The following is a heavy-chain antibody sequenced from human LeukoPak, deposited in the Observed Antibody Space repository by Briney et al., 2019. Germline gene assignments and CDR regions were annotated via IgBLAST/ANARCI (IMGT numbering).Heavy chain of an antibody. Sequence: HAGGSLRLSCTASGFSFSGHWMHWARQLPGKGLVWVSRISPTGSTTSYADSVKGRFTISRDNAKNSLYLQMNSLRAEDTAVYYCARAPRWLQLIDFDYWGQGTLVTVSS. CDR2: ISPTGSTT. CDR3: ARAPRWLQLIDFDY. V-gene: IGHV3-74*01. D-gene: IGHD5-24*01. J-gene: IGHJ4*02. CDR1: GFSFSGHW.